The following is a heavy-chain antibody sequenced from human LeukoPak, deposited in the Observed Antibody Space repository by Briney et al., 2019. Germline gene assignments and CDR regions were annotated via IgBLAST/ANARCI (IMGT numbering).Heavy chain of an antibody. Sequence: GGTLRLSCAASGFTFSSYAMSWVRQAPGKGLEWVSSISSSSSYIYYADSVKGRFTISRDNAKNSLYLQMNSLRAEDTAVYYCATDSSGWQYFDYWGQGTLVTVSS. CDR2: ISSSSSYI. D-gene: IGHD6-19*01. J-gene: IGHJ4*02. V-gene: IGHV3-21*01. CDR3: ATDSSGWQYFDY. CDR1: GFTFSSYA.